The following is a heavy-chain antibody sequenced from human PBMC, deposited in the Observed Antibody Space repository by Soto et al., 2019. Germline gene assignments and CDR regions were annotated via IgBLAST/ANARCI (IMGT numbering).Heavy chain of an antibody. CDR2: IYHSGST. D-gene: IGHD3-9*01. Sequence: SETLSLTCAVSGGSISSGGYSWSWIRQPPGKGLEWIGYIYHSGSTYYNPSLKSRVTISVDRSKNQFSLKLRSVTAADTAVYYCVDVFTGSTFGYWGQGTLVTVSS. CDR1: GGSISSGGYS. CDR3: VDVFTGSTFGY. J-gene: IGHJ4*02. V-gene: IGHV4-30-2*01.